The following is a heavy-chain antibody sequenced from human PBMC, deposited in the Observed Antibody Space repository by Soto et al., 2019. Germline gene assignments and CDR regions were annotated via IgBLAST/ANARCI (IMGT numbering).Heavy chain of an antibody. CDR3: ARDRPDWFDP. CDR2: ISAYNGNT. J-gene: IGHJ5*02. CDR1: GYTFTSYG. Sequence: ASVKVSCKASGYTFTSYGISWVRQAPGQGLEWVGWISAYNGNTNYAQKLQGRVAMTTDTSTSTAYMELRSLRSDDTAVYHCARDRPDWFDPWGQGTLVTVSS. D-gene: IGHD6-6*01. V-gene: IGHV1-18*04.